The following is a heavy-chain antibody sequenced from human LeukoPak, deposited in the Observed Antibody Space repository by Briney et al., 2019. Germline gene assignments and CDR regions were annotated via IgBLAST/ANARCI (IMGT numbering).Heavy chain of an antibody. V-gene: IGHV3-48*03. D-gene: IGHD1-20*01. CDR2: ISSSGSTI. CDR1: GFTFSSYE. Sequence: GGSLRLSCAASGFTFSSYEMNWVHQAPGKGLEWVSYISSSGSTIYYADSVKGRFTISRDNAKNSLYLQMNSLRAEDTAVYYCAREDGYNWNYGYWGQGTLVTVSS. CDR3: AREDGYNWNYGY. J-gene: IGHJ4*02.